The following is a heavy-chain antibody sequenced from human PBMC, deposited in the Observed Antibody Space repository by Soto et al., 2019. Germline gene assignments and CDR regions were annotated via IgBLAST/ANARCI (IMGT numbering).Heavy chain of an antibody. CDR1: GYTFTGYQ. Sequence: QVQLVQSGAEVKKPGASVKVSCKASGYTFTGYQMHWVRQAPGQGLEWMGGIIPIFGTANYAQKFQGRVTITADESTSTAYMELSSLRFEDTAVYYCARAIVGPTTTGWLDPWGQGTLVTVSS. V-gene: IGHV1-69*01. CDR3: ARAIVGPTTTGWLDP. CDR2: IIPIFGTA. D-gene: IGHD1-26*01. J-gene: IGHJ5*02.